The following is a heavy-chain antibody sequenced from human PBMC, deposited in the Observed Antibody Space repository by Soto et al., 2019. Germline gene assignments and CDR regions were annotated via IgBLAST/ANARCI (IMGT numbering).Heavy chain of an antibody. CDR3: ATDKGSGWAEGLGY. D-gene: IGHD6-19*01. Sequence: QVQLVQSGAEVRKPGSSVKVSCKTSGGIFSNYAITWVRQAPGQGLEWMGRIIPMFGTANYAQKFQGRVTITADESTTTGYMELSSLRSEDTAVYYCATDKGSGWAEGLGYWGQGTLVSVSS. CDR1: GGIFSNYA. CDR2: IIPMFGTA. V-gene: IGHV1-69*18. J-gene: IGHJ4*02.